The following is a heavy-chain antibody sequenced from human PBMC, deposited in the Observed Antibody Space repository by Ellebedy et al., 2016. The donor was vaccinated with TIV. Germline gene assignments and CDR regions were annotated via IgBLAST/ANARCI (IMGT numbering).Heavy chain of an antibody. CDR3: ARRGSYGDYAVQINNWFDR. CDR2: IYQDGSNQ. V-gene: IGHV3-7*01. J-gene: IGHJ5*02. CDR1: GFSFRSYW. D-gene: IGHD4-17*01. Sequence: GGSLRLSCVASGFSFRSYWMSWVRQAPGKGLEWVANIYQDGSNQYYVDSVKGRFTISRDNANKSLFLQMNSLRGEDTAVYYCARRGSYGDYAVQINNWFDRWGQGTLVTVYS.